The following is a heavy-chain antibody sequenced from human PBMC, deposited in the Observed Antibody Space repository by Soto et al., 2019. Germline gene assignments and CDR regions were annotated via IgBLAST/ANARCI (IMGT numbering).Heavy chain of an antibody. CDR3: ARNTLGYCSSTSCPLDY. CDR1: GFTFSSYS. D-gene: IGHD2-2*01. CDR2: ISSSSSYI. V-gene: IGHV3-21*01. J-gene: IGHJ4*02. Sequence: GGSLRLSCAASGFTFSSYSMNWVRQAPGKGLEWVSSISSSSSYIYYADSVKGRFTISRDNAKNSLYLQMNSLRAEDTAVYYCARNTLGYCSSTSCPLDYWGQGTLVTVSS.